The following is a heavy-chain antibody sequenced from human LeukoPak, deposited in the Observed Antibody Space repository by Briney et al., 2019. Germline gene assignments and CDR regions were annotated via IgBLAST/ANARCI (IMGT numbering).Heavy chain of an antibody. J-gene: IGHJ6*04. CDR2: IIPIFGTA. CDR1: GGTFSSYA. D-gene: IGHD3-10*01. Sequence: SVKVSCKASGGTFSSYAISWVRQSPGPGLEWMGGIIPIFGTANYAQKFQGRVTITADKSTSTAYMELSSLRSEDTAVYYCASQITMVRGVIVPYYYYGMDVWGKGTTVTVSS. CDR3: ASQITMVRGVIVPYYYYGMDV. V-gene: IGHV1-69*06.